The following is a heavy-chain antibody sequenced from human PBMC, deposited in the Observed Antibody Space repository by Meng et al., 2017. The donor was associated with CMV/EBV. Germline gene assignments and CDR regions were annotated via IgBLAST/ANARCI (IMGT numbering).Heavy chain of an antibody. V-gene: IGHV1-18*01. CDR2: ISAYSGNT. CDR1: GGTFSSYA. D-gene: IGHD6-13*01. CDR3: ARDRNSEELVNAFDI. J-gene: IGHJ3*02. Sequence: ASVKVSCKASGGTFSSYAISWVRQAPGQGLEWMGWISAYSGNTNYAQKLQGRVTMTTDTSTSTAYMELRSLRSDDTAVYYCARDRNSEELVNAFDIWGQGTMVTVSS.